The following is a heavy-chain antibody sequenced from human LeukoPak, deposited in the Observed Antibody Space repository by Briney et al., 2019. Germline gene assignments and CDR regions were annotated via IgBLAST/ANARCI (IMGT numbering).Heavy chain of an antibody. V-gene: IGHV4-39*07. CDR3: VRVRTGSISDH. CDR2: ISYSGTA. Sequence: SETLSLTCTVSGGSINTSPYYWGWVRQPPEKGLEWLGSISYSGTAYYNPSLRSRVTMSRDTSKNQFSLNLNSVTAADTAVYYCVRVRTGSISDHWGQGILVIVSS. D-gene: IGHD2-8*02. J-gene: IGHJ4*02. CDR1: GGSINTSPYY.